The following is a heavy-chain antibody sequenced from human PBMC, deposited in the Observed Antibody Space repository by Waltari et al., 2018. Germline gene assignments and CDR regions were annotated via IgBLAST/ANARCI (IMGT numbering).Heavy chain of an antibody. Sequence: QVQLQESGPGLVKPSETLSLTCTVSGGSISSHYWSWIRQPPGKGLEWIGYIYYSGSTNYNPSLKSRVTISVDTSKNQFSLKLSSVTAADTAVYYCARDIAGPREDWFDPWGQGTLVTVSS. V-gene: IGHV4-59*11. D-gene: IGHD1-26*01. J-gene: IGHJ5*02. CDR1: GGSISSHY. CDR2: IYYSGST. CDR3: ARDIAGPREDWFDP.